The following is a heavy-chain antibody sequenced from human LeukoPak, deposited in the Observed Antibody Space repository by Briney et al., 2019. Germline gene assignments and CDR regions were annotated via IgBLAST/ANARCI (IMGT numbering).Heavy chain of an antibody. V-gene: IGHV3-30*18. D-gene: IGHD2-15*01. CDR3: AKDLGVVFEYFQH. CDR1: GFTFSSYG. J-gene: IGHJ1*01. CDR2: ISYDGSNK. Sequence: PGRSLRLSCAASGFTFSSYGMHWVRQAPGKGLEWVAVISYDGSNKYYADSVKGRFTISRDNSKNTLYLQMNSLRAEDTAVYYCAKDLGVVFEYFQHWGQGTLVTVSP.